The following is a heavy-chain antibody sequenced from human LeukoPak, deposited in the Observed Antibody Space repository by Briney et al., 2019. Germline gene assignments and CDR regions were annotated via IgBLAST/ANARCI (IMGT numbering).Heavy chain of an antibody. CDR1: GFTFSSYA. CDR2: ISYDGSNK. J-gene: IGHJ4*02. CDR3: ARPIVPAARSPDY. V-gene: IGHV3-30-3*01. D-gene: IGHD2-2*01. Sequence: PGGSLRLSCAASGFTFSSYAMHWVRQAPGKGLEWVAVISYDGSNKYYADSVKGRFTISRDNSKDTLYLQMNSLRAEDTAVYYCARPIVPAARSPDYWGQGTLVTVSS.